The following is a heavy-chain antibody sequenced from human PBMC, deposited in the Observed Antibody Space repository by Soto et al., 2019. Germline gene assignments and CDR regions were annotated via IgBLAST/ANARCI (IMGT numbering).Heavy chain of an antibody. D-gene: IGHD1-1*01. Sequence: PGGSLRLSCAASGFTFSTYWMHWVRQAPGKGLVWVSRIHSDGITTLYADSVTGRSTISRDNAKNTVFLQMNSLRAEDTAVYYCATGPTPAFAFWGRGTMVTVSS. CDR2: IHSDGITT. J-gene: IGHJ3*01. V-gene: IGHV3-74*01. CDR3: ATGPTPAFAF. CDR1: GFTFSTYW.